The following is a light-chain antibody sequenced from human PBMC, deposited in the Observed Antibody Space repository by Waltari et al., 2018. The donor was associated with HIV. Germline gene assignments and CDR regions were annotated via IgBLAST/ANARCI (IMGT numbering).Light chain of an antibody. J-gene: IGKJ5*01. CDR3: QQTYSVSIT. CDR2: GVS. CDR1: QNIKTL. V-gene: IGKV1-39*01. Sequence: QLTQSPSSLSASLGDKVTITCRASQNIKTLLNWYQMRPGKAPRLLIYGVSGLPAGLPSRFTGGGSGSDFTLTINNLQPEDFASYFCQQTYSVSITFGPGTRVEI.